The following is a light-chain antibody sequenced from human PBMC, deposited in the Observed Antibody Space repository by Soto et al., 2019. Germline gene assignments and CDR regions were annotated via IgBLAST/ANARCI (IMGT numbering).Light chain of an antibody. Sequence: QSALTQPASVSGSPGQSITISCTGTSSDVGGYNYVSWYQQHPGKAPKLMIHEVSNRPSGVSNRFSGSKSGNTASLTISGLQAEDEADYYCSSYSTSSTLEVFGTGTQLTVL. J-gene: IGLJ1*01. CDR1: SSDVGGYNY. CDR3: SSYSTSSTLEV. V-gene: IGLV2-14*01. CDR2: EVS.